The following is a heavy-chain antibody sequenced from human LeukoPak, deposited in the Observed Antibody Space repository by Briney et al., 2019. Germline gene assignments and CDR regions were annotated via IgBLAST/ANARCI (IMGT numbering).Heavy chain of an antibody. D-gene: IGHD6-13*01. Sequence: PGGSLRLSCAASRFTFSVHWMHWVRQAPGKGLEWVSRINPDESDKAYADSVKGRFTISRDNSKNTLYLQMNSLRAEDTAVYYCAKDPTYSSSWIPPRPDAFDIWGQGTMVTVSS. J-gene: IGHJ3*02. CDR3: AKDPTYSSSWIPPRPDAFDI. CDR2: INPDESDK. V-gene: IGHV3-74*01. CDR1: RFTFSVHW.